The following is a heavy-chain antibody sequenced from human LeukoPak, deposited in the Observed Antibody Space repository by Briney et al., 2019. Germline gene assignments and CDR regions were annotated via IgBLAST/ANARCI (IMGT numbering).Heavy chain of an antibody. Sequence: GSLRLSCAASGFTFSSYAMSWVRQAPGKGLEWVSAISGSGGSTYYADSVKGRFTISRDNSKNTLYLQMNSLRAEDTAVYYCAIAYSSLGYFDYWGQGTLVTVSS. D-gene: IGHD6-13*01. V-gene: IGHV3-23*01. CDR3: AIAYSSLGYFDY. CDR1: GFTFSSYA. J-gene: IGHJ4*02. CDR2: ISGSGGST.